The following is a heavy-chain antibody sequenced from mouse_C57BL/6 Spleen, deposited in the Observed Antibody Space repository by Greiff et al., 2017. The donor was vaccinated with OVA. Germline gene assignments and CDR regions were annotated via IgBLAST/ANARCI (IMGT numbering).Heavy chain of an antibody. CDR2: IDPETGGT. CDR3: TKTITTVVARYFDV. V-gene: IGHV1-15*01. CDR1: GYTFTDYE. D-gene: IGHD1-1*01. J-gene: IGHJ1*03. Sequence: VKLQQSGAELVRPGASVTLSCKASGYTFTDYEMHWVKQTPVHGLEWIGAIDPETGGTAYNQKFKGKAILTADKSSSTAYMELRSLTSEDSAVYYCTKTITTVVARYFDVWGTGTTVTVSS.